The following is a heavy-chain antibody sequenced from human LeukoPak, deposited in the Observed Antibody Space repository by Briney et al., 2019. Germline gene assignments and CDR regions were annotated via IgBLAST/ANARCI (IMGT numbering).Heavy chain of an antibody. D-gene: IGHD2-2*01. CDR2: FDPEDGET. CDR3: ATTEGPAATNAFDI. Sequence: ASVNVSCKVSGYTLTELSMHWVRQAPGKGLEWMGGFDPEDGETIYAQKFQGRVTMTEDTSTDTAYMELSSLRSEDTAVYYCATTEGPAATNAFDIWGQGTMVTVSS. V-gene: IGHV1-24*01. CDR1: GYTLTELS. J-gene: IGHJ3*02.